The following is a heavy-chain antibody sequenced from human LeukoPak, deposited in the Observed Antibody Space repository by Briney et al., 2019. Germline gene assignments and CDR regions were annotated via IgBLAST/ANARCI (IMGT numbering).Heavy chain of an antibody. V-gene: IGHV4-59*01. CDR2: IYYSGST. CDR3: ARMYYYDSDFDY. CDR1: GGSISSYY. J-gene: IGHJ4*02. D-gene: IGHD3-22*01. Sequence: PSETLSLTCTVSGGSISSYYWSWIRQPPGKGLEWIGYIYYSGSTNYNPSLKSRVTISVDTSKNQFSLKLSSVTAADTAVYYCARMYYYDSDFDYWGQGTLVTVSS.